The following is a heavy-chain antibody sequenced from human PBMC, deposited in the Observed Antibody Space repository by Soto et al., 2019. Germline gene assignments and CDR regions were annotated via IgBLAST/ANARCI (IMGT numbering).Heavy chain of an antibody. V-gene: IGHV1-18*01. D-gene: IGHD3-3*01. Sequence: ASVKVSCKASGYTFTSYGISWVRQAPGQGLEWMGWISAYNGNTNYAQKLQGRVTMTTDTSTSTAYMELRSLRSDDTAVYYCAKSYYDFWSGYYRGDMGVWGQGTTVTVSS. CDR3: AKSYYDFWSGYYRGDMGV. CDR2: ISAYNGNT. CDR1: GYTFTSYG. J-gene: IGHJ6*02.